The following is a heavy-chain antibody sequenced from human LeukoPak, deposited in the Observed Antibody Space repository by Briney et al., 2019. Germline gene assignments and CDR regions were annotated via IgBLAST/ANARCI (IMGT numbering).Heavy chain of an antibody. J-gene: IGHJ4*02. D-gene: IGHD6-13*01. V-gene: IGHV4-59*08. Sequence: SETLSLTCTVSGGSINSYYWSWLRQPPGKGLEWIGYIYYSGSTNYNPSLKSRVTISVDTSKNQFSLKLSSVTAADTAVFYCARQSYSSSWGSYYFDYWGQGTLVTVSS. CDR2: IYYSGST. CDR1: GGSINSYY. CDR3: ARQSYSSSWGSYYFDY.